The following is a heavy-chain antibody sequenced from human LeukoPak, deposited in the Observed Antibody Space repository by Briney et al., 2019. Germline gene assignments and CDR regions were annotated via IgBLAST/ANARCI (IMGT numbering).Heavy chain of an antibody. Sequence: GGSLRLSCAASEFTVSSNYMSWVRQAPGKGLEWVSVIYSGGSTYYADSVKGRLTISRDNPKNTLYLQMNSLRAEDTAVYYCASNIAARPSQSEEDYYYMDVWGKGTTVTVPS. D-gene: IGHD6-6*01. CDR1: EFTVSSNY. J-gene: IGHJ6*03. V-gene: IGHV3-66*02. CDR2: IYSGGST. CDR3: ASNIAARPSQSEEDYYYMDV.